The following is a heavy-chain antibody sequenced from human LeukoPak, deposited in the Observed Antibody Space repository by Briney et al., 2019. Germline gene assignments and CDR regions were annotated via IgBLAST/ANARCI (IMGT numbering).Heavy chain of an antibody. V-gene: IGHV4-34*10. J-gene: IGHJ4*02. CDR3: AREGIFEQVGYIDL. Sequence: SDTLSLTCAVYGGPYSNYYWPWIRQPPGKGLEWIGEINHRGRTVFNPPLKSRVTMSVGTFQNQVSLRLTSLTAAGTAVCFCAREGIFEQVGYIDLWGQGTLVTVSS. CDR2: INHRGRT. D-gene: IGHD3-3*02. CDR1: GGPYSNYY.